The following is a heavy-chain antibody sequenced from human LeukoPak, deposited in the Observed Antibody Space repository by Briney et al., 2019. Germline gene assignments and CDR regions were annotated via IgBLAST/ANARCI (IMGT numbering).Heavy chain of an antibody. D-gene: IGHD5-12*01. Sequence: PSESLSLTFTVSGGSISKDYGGWIRQPPGKGLGWIGYIYYSGSTNYNASLKGRVTISIATSKTQCSLRLSSVTAADTSVCDCARLYSGYDYADYWGQGTLVTVSS. V-gene: IGHV4-59*01. CDR2: IYYSGST. CDR1: GGSISKDY. J-gene: IGHJ4*02. CDR3: ARLYSGYDYADY.